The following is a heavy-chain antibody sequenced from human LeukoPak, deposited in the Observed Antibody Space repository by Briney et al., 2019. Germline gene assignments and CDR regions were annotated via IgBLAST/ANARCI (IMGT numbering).Heavy chain of an antibody. V-gene: IGHV3-9*03. Sequence: GGSLRLSCAASGFTFDDYAMHWVRQAPGKGLEWVSDISWNSGSIGYADSVKGRFTISRDNAKNSLYLQMNSLRAEDMALYYCAKAKGADNYDLFDYWGQGTLVTVSS. CDR1: GFTFDDYA. D-gene: IGHD5-12*01. CDR2: ISWNSGSI. CDR3: AKAKGADNYDLFDY. J-gene: IGHJ4*02.